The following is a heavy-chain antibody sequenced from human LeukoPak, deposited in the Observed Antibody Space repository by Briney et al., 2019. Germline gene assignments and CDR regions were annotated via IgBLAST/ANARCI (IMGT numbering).Heavy chain of an antibody. V-gene: IGHV4-61*02. CDR1: GGSISSGSYY. CDR3: ARGDYYDSSGLDY. D-gene: IGHD3-22*01. J-gene: IGHJ4*02. Sequence: SQTLSLTCTVSGGSISSGSYYWSWIRQPAGKGLEWIGRIYTSGSTNYNPSLKSRVTISVDTSKNQFSLKLSSVTAADTAVYYCARGDYYDSSGLDYWGQGTLVTVSS. CDR2: IYTSGST.